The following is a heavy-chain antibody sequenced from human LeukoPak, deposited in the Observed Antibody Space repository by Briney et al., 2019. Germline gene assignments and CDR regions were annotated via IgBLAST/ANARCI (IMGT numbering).Heavy chain of an antibody. CDR3: SRGRSSGYYFWFDP. J-gene: IGHJ5*02. V-gene: IGHV4-34*01. CDR2: INHSGST. D-gene: IGHD3-22*01. Sequence: SETLSLTCAVYGESFSGYYWSWIRQPPGKGLEWIGEINHSGSTNYNPSLKSRVTISVDTSKNQFSLKLSSVTAADTAVYYCSRGRSSGYYFWFDPWGQGTLVTVSS. CDR1: GESFSGYY.